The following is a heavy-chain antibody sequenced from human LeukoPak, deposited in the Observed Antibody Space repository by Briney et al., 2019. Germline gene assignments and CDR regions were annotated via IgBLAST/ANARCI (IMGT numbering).Heavy chain of an antibody. V-gene: IGHV3-74*01. Sequence: GGSLRLSCAASGFIFSTSWMSWVRQAPGKGLVWVARISTDGSYTSYADCVKGRFTISRDNAKNTVYLQMSSLRAEDTAIYYCARICSTTDCLISAWGQGTLVTVSS. CDR1: GFIFSTSW. D-gene: IGHD2-2*01. J-gene: IGHJ4*02. CDR3: ARICSTTDCLISA. CDR2: ISTDGSYT.